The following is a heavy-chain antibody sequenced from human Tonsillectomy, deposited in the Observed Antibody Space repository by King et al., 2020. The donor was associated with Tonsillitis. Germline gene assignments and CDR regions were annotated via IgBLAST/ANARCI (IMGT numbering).Heavy chain of an antibody. J-gene: IGHJ1*01. CDR3: ARDLIVVATPAEYFQH. CDR1: GGTFSSYA. V-gene: IGHV1-69*04. D-gene: IGHD1-26*01. CDR2: IIPILGIA. Sequence: QLVQSGAEVKKPGSSVKVSCKASGGTFSSYAISWVRQAPGQGLEWMGRIIPILGIANYAQKFQGRVTITADKSTSTANRELSSLRSEDTAVYYCARDLIVVATPAEYFQHWGQGTLVTVSS.